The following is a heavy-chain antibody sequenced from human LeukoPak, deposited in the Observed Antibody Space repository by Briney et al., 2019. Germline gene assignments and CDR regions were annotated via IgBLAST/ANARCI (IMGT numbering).Heavy chain of an antibody. Sequence: SETLSLTCTVSGGSISSSSYYWGWIRQPPGKGLEWIGSIYYSGSTSYNPSLKSRVTISVDKSKNQFSLKLSSVNAADTAVYYCARARGMLPDYWGQGTLVTVSS. CDR3: ARARGMLPDY. CDR1: GGSISSSSYY. D-gene: IGHD2-8*01. J-gene: IGHJ4*02. V-gene: IGHV4-39*07. CDR2: IYYSGST.